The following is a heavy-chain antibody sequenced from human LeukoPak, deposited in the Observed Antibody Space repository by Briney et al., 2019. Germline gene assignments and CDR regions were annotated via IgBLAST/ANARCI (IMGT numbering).Heavy chain of an antibody. V-gene: IGHV3-21*01. CDR2: ISSSSSYI. D-gene: IGHD1-26*01. CDR3: AREPGWSPGY. J-gene: IGHJ4*02. CDR1: GLTFSIYN. Sequence: GRSLRLSCAASGLTFSIYNMNWVRRPPGRGLEWVSSISSSSSYIYYAQSVQGRFTISRDNAKNSPYLQLNSLRAEDTAVYYCAREPGWSPGYWGQGTLVTVSS.